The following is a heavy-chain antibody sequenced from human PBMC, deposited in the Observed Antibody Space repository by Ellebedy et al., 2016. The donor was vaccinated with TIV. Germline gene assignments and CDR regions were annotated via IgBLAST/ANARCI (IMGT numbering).Heavy chain of an antibody. V-gene: IGHV1-3*04. Sequence: AASVKVSCKASGYTFTSYAIHWVRQAPGQRLEWMGWINTGSGNTKYSQKFQGRVTITRDTSASTAYMELSSLRSEDTAVHYCARDRGWWGSTSLDYYFDYWGQGTLVTVSS. CDR1: GYTFTSYA. D-gene: IGHD2-15*01. CDR3: ARDRGWWGSTSLDYYFDY. CDR2: INTGSGNT. J-gene: IGHJ4*02.